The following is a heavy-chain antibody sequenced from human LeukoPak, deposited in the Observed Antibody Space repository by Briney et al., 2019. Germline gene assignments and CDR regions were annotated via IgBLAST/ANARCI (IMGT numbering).Heavy chain of an antibody. V-gene: IGHV4-30-4*08. D-gene: IGHD3-10*01. J-gene: IGHJ5*02. CDR2: IYYSGST. CDR1: GGSISSGDHY. CDR3: AYGSGSNWFDP. Sequence: SETLSLTCTVSGGSISSGDHYWSWIRQPPGKGLEWIGYIYYSGSTYYNPSLKSRVTISVDTSKNQFSLKLSSVTAAGTAVYYCAYGSGSNWFDPWGQGTLVTVSS.